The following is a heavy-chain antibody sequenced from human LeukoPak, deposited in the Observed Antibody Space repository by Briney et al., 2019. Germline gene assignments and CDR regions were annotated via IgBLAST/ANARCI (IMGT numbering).Heavy chain of an antibody. V-gene: IGHV3-30*03. CDR2: ISYDGSNQ. D-gene: IGHD5-12*01. J-gene: IGHJ4*02. CDR1: GFTLSRYA. Sequence: GRSLRLSCAASGFTLSRYAMHWVRQAPGKGLEWVALISYDGSNQYYGDSVKGRFTISRDDSKNTLYLQMNSLRPEDTAVYYCARDRNSGYDFPDYWGQGTLVTVSS. CDR3: ARDRNSGYDFPDY.